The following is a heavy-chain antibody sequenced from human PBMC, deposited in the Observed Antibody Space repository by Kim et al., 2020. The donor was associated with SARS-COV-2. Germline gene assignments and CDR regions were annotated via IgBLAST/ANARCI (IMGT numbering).Heavy chain of an antibody. CDR3: ARRLTAVTPYYGMDV. CDR2: INPYNGDT. Sequence: ASVKVSCKASCYTFTGYGISWVRQAPGQGLEWMGWINPYNGDTYYAQKIQGRVTMTTDTSTGTAYMELRSLRFDDTAIYYCARRLTAVTPYYGMDVWGQGTTVTVSS. J-gene: IGHJ6*02. CDR1: CYTFTGYG. D-gene: IGHD2-15*01. V-gene: IGHV1-18*01.